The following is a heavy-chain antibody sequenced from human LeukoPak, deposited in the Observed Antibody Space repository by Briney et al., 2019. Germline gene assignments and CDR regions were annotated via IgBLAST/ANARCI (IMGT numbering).Heavy chain of an antibody. J-gene: IGHJ4*02. CDR3: ARELWFVNSYYFDY. V-gene: IGHV3-48*01. CDR2: ISSSSSTI. Sequence: GGSLRLSCAASGFTFSSYSMNWVRQAPGKGLEWVSYISSSSSTIYYADSVKGRFTISRDNSKNTLFLQMNSLRAEDTAVYYCARELWFVNSYYFDYWGQGTLVTVSS. CDR1: GFTFSSYS. D-gene: IGHD3-10*01.